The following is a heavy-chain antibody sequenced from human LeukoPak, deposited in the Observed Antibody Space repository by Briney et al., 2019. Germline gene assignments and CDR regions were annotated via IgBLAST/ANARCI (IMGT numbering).Heavy chain of an antibody. J-gene: IGHJ4*02. CDR3: AKDSSGYSPY. V-gene: IGHV3-7*01. D-gene: IGHD3-22*01. CDR1: RFTFSSYW. Sequence: GGSLRLSCAASRFTFSSYWMGWVRQAPGKGLEWVANIKQDGSEKYYVDSVKGRFTISRDNAKNSLYLQMNSLRAEDTAVYYCAKDSSGYSPYWGQGTLVTVSS. CDR2: IKQDGSEK.